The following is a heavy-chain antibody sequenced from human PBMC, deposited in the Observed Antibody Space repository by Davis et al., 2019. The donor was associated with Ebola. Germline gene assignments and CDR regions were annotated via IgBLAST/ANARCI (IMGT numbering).Heavy chain of an antibody. CDR1: GGSISSYY. D-gene: IGHD2-15*01. V-gene: IGHV4-59*01. J-gene: IGHJ6*02. CDR3: ARGRIVVVVAARDYYYGMDV. CDR2: IYYSGST. Sequence: GSLRLSCTVSGGSISSYYWSWIRQPPGKGLEWIGYIYYSGSTNYNPSLKSRVTISVDTSKNQFSLKLSSVTAADTAVYYCARGRIVVVVAARDYYYGMDVWGQGTTVTVSS.